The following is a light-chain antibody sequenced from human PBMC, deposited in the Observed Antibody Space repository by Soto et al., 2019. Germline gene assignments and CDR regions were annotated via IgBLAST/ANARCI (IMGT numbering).Light chain of an antibody. CDR1: QSVSTY. V-gene: IGKV3-11*01. CDR3: QQRGNWPRT. J-gene: IGKJ1*01. CDR2: DAS. Sequence: EIVLTQSPATLSLSPGERATLSCRASQSVSTYLAWYQQKPGQAPRLLIYDASTRAPGIPARFSGSGSGTDFTLTISSLEPEDFAVYYCQQRGNWPRTFGQGTKVEIK.